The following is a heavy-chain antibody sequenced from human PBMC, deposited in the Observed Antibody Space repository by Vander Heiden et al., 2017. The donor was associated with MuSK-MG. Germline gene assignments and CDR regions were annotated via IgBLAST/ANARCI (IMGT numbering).Heavy chain of an antibody. V-gene: IGHV4-61*02. D-gene: IGHD3-10*01. CDR1: GDSISSGSNY. CDR2: IYTSGST. CDR3: ARQTGLRNFDL. Sequence: QVQLQESGPGLVKPSQTLSLICTVPGDSISSGSNYWSWLRQPAGKGLEYIGRIYTSGSTNYNPSLKSRVTMSVDTSKNQFSLRLTSVTAADTAVYYCARQTGLRNFDLWGRGTLVTVSS. J-gene: IGHJ2*01.